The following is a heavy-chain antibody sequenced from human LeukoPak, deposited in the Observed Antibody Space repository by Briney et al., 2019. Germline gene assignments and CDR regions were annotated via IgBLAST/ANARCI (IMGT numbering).Heavy chain of an antibody. D-gene: IGHD1-26*01. CDR2: IIPIFGTA. Sequence: SVTVSCKASGGTFSSYAISWVRQAPGQGLEWMGGIIPIFGTANYAQKFQGRVTITADESTSTAYMELSSLTSGDTAVYYCARDHHTSAYYFDPWGQGTLVTVSS. CDR3: ARDHHTSAYYFDP. J-gene: IGHJ5*02. CDR1: GGTFSSYA. V-gene: IGHV1-69*13.